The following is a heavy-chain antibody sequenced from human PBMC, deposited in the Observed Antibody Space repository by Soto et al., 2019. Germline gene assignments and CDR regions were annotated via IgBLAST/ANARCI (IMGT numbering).Heavy chain of an antibody. J-gene: IGHJ4*02. CDR3: GRNQVGSYDLKYFDY. Sequence: EVQLVESGGGLVQPGGSLRLSCAASGFTFSDHYVDWVRQAPGKGLEWVARIRNKANSYSTEYAASAKGRLTISRDDSKELRYSKMGSPKTEDTAGYYWGRNQVGSYDLKYFDYWGQGTLVTVSS. D-gene: IGHD1-26*01. V-gene: IGHV3-72*01. CDR1: GFTFSDHY. CDR2: IRNKANSYST.